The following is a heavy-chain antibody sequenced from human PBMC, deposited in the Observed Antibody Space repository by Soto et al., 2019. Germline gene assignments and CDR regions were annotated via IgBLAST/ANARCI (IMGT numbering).Heavy chain of an antibody. J-gene: IGHJ6*02. Sequence: SGPTLVNPTQTLTLTCPFSGFSLSTSGVGVGWIRQPPGKALEWLALIYWDDDKRYSPSLKTRLTITKDTSKNTVVLTMTNMDPVDTATYYCAHIRTDSSSSGPYGTDFWGQGPTVSGSS. V-gene: IGHV2-5*02. D-gene: IGHD6-6*01. CDR2: IYWDDDK. CDR1: GFSLSTSGVG. CDR3: AHIRTDSSSSGPYGTDF.